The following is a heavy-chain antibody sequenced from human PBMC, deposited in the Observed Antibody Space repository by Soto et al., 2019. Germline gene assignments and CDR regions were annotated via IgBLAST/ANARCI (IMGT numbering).Heavy chain of an antibody. CDR2: ISSSSSTI. V-gene: IGHV3-48*02. J-gene: IGHJ4*02. Sequence: SLRLAFASSGFTFSSYSMNWVRQAPGKGLEWVSYISSSSSTIYYADSVKGRFTISRDNAKNSLYLQMNSLGDEDTAVYYCARPIGVADEEGDYWGQGTLVTVSS. CDR3: ARPIGVADEEGDY. CDR1: GFTFSSYS. D-gene: IGHD3-22*01.